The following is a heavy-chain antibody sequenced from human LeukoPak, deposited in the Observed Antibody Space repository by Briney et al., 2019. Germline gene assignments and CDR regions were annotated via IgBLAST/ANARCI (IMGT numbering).Heavy chain of an antibody. D-gene: IGHD6-19*01. CDR1: DGSFSGYY. CDR2: INHGGST. Sequence: SETLSLTXAVYDGSFSGYYWSWIRQPPGKGLEWIGEINHGGSTNYNPSLKSRVTISVDTSKNQFSLKLSSVTAADTAVYYCARGAAVAAFDYWGQGTLVTVSS. J-gene: IGHJ4*02. V-gene: IGHV4-34*01. CDR3: ARGAAVAAFDY.